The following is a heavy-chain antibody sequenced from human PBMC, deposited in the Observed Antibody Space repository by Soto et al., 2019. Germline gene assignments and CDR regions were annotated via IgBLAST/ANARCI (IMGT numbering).Heavy chain of an antibody. D-gene: IGHD6-19*01. Sequence: SETLSLTCTVSGGSISSYYWSWIRQPPGKGLEWIGYIYYSGSTNYNPSLKSRVTISVDTSKNQFSLKLSSVTAADTAVYYCAREISIAVAGTLARNYFDYWGQGTLVTVSS. CDR2: IYYSGST. CDR3: AREISIAVAGTLARNYFDY. CDR1: GGSISSYY. V-gene: IGHV4-59*01. J-gene: IGHJ4*02.